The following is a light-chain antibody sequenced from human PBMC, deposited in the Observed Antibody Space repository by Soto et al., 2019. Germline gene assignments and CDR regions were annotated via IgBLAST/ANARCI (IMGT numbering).Light chain of an antibody. V-gene: IGKV3-20*01. Sequence: EIVLTQSPATLSLSPGERATLSCRASQSVSSSSLAWYQQKPGQSPRLLIYGASSRATGIPDRVSGRGSGTDFTLTISRLEPEDFAVYYCQQYAGSFGGGTKVDIK. CDR2: GAS. CDR3: QQYAGS. CDR1: QSVSSSS. J-gene: IGKJ4*02.